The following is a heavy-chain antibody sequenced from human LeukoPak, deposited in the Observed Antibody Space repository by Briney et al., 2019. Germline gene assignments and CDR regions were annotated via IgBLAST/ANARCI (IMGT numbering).Heavy chain of an antibody. D-gene: IGHD6-19*01. CDR2: TYQRPKWYN. V-gene: IGHV6-1*01. J-gene: IGHJ4*02. CDR1: GGSVFINSAA. Sequence: SQGLSLTCAISGGSVFINSAAWNWIRQSRSRGLEWLGRTYQRPKWYNDYAVSVKSRITINPDISTNHFSLQLNSVTPEDMAVYSCARSPSPYSSGWYFDYWGQGTLVTVSS. CDR3: ARSPSPYSSGWYFDY.